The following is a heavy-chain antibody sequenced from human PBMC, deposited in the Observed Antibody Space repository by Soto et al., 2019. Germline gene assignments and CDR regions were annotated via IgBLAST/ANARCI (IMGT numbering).Heavy chain of an antibody. D-gene: IGHD3-3*01. J-gene: IGHJ6*02. CDR3: ARGRLDWLLLGYGVDV. Sequence: PSETLSLTCAVYGGSFTDHYGTWIRQSPGKGLEWIGEINHSGITYYNTSLKSGLTISLDTSKNQFSLKLRSVTAADTATYYCARGRLDWLLLGYGVDVWGQGTKVT. CDR1: GGSFTDHY. CDR2: INHSGIT. V-gene: IGHV4-34*01.